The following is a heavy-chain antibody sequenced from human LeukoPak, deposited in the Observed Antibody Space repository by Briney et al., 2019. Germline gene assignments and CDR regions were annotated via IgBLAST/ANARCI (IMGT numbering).Heavy chain of an antibody. V-gene: IGHV1-46*01. CDR2: INPSGGST. D-gene: IGHD5-18*01. Sequence: ASVKVSCKASGYTFTSYYMHWVRQAPGQGLEWMGLINPSGGSTSYAQKFQGRVTMTRDTSTSTVYMELSSLRSEDTAVYYCARAAAMAQRKYYFDYWGQGTLVTVSS. CDR1: GYTFTSYY. J-gene: IGHJ4*02. CDR3: ARAAAMAQRKYYFDY.